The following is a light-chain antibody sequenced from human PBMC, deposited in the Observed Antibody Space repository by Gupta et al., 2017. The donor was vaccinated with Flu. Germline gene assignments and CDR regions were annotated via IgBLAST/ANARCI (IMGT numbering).Light chain of an antibody. V-gene: IGKV2-30*01. J-gene: IGKJ1*01. CDR1: ESLVYSDGDSY. CDR3: MHSTRWPWT. Sequence: DAVMTQSPLSLPVTLGQPASISCRSSESLVYSDGDSYVSWVHQRPGQSPRRLIYKASNRDSGVPDRISGSGSGTDFTLTISRLEAEDVGVYYCMHSTRWPWTFGQGTKVEI. CDR2: KAS.